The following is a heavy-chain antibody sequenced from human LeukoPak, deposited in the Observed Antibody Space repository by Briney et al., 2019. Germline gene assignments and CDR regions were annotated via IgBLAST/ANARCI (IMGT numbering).Heavy chain of an antibody. J-gene: IGHJ4*02. Sequence: GGSLRLSCAASGFTFSDHYMDWVRQAPGKGLEWVGRSRNKANSYSIDYAASVKGRFIISRDDSENSLYLQMSSLKTEDTAVYYCARGFGSYCSSSSCWRYFDYWGQGALVTVSS. D-gene: IGHD2-2*01. CDR1: GFTFSDHY. CDR2: SRNKANSYSI. CDR3: ARGFGSYCSSSSCWRYFDY. V-gene: IGHV3-72*01.